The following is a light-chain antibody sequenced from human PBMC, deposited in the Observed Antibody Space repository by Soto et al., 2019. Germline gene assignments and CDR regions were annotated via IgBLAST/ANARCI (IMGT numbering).Light chain of an antibody. Sequence: DIQMTQSPSSLSASIGDRVTITCRASQRITNRLNWYQHRPGKAPRLLIYAASSLESGVPSRFSGSGSGTEFTLTISSLQPDDFATYYCQLYNDYPWTFGQGTKVDIK. V-gene: IGKV1-5*01. CDR1: QRITNR. CDR3: QLYNDYPWT. J-gene: IGKJ1*01. CDR2: AAS.